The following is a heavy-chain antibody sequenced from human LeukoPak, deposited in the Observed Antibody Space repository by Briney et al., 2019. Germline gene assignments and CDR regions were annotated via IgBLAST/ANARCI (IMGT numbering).Heavy chain of an antibody. Sequence: GGSLRLSCAASGFTFSSYAMSWVRQAPGKGLEWVSAISGSGGSTYYADSVKGRFTISRDNSKNTLYLQMNSLRAEDTAVYYCAKQGWNNYYGSGYWYFDLWGRGTLVTVSS. J-gene: IGHJ2*01. CDR2: ISGSGGST. CDR1: GFTFSSYA. V-gene: IGHV3-23*01. D-gene: IGHD3-22*01. CDR3: AKQGWNNYYGSGYWYFDL.